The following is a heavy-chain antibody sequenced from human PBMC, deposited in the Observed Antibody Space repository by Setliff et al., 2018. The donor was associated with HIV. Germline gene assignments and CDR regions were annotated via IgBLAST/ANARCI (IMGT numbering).Heavy chain of an antibody. CDR3: AREGARHYGSGRYHSWFDP. CDR2: IYYSGTT. Sequence: SETLSLTCTVSGGSISSHYWSWIRQPPGKGLEWIAYIYYSGTTSYNPSLKSRVTISVDTSKNQFSLKLSAVTAADAAVYYCAREGARHYGSGRYHSWFDPWGQGTQVTVPQ. D-gene: IGHD3-10*01. CDR1: GGSISSHY. J-gene: IGHJ5*02. V-gene: IGHV4-59*11.